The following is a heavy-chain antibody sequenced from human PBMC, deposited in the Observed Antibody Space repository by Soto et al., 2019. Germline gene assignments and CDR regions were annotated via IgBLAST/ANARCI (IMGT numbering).Heavy chain of an antibody. CDR3: ARERRLYGDYIHYFDY. D-gene: IGHD4-17*01. V-gene: IGHV3-48*03. CDR2: ISSSGSTI. Sequence: GGSLRLSCAASGFTFSSYEMNWVRQAPGKGLEWVSYISSSGSTIYYADSVKGRFTISRDNAKNSLYLQMNSLRAEDTAVYYCARERRLYGDYIHYFDYWGQGTLVTVSS. CDR1: GFTFSSYE. J-gene: IGHJ4*02.